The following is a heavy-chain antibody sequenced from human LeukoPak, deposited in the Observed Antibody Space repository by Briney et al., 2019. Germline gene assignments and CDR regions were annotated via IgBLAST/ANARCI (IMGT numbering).Heavy chain of an antibody. J-gene: IGHJ4*02. CDR2: RSNDII. Sequence: GGSLRLSCAASGFTFSTFSMNWIRQAPGKGLEWISYRSNDIIRNADSVKGRFIISRDNAKNSLYLQMNSLRAEDTAVYYCARDLSWSFDYWGQRTLVTVSS. D-gene: IGHD3-10*01. CDR1: GFTFSTFS. CDR3: ARDLSWSFDY. V-gene: IGHV3-48*01.